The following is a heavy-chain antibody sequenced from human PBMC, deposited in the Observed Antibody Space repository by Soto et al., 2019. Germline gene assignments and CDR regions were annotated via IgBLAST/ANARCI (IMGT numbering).Heavy chain of an antibody. CDR3: ARSPPYVVVRKPTGNQDYYGMDV. CDR1: GGTFSNYT. CDR2: IIPVFGTT. Sequence: QVQLVQSGAEVKKPGSSVKVFCKASGGTFSNYTISWVRQAPGQGLAWMGGIIPVFGTTDYEQKFQGRVTITADGSTSTADMKLSSLRSADTAVYYGARSPPYVVVRKPTGNQDYYGMDVWGQGTTVTVSS. V-gene: IGHV1-69*01. D-gene: IGHD2-2*01. J-gene: IGHJ6*02.